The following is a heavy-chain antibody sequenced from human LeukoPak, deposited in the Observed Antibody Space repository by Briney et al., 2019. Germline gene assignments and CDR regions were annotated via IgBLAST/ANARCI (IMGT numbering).Heavy chain of an antibody. CDR1: GGSFTDYY. CDR2: VNHSGTT. J-gene: IGHJ5*02. Sequence: SKTLSLTCAVYGGSFTDYYWSWIRQTPGKGLEWIGEVNHSGTTNYNPSLKSRVTISVDTSKNQFSLKVTSVTAADTALYYCARAYNGYDYPWGQGTLVTVSS. CDR3: ARAYNGYDYP. V-gene: IGHV4-34*01. D-gene: IGHD5-12*01.